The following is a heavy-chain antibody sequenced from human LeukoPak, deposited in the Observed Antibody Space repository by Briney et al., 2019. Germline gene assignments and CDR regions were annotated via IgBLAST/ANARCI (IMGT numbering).Heavy chain of an antibody. V-gene: IGHV4-38-2*01. J-gene: IGHJ4*02. CDR2: IYHSGST. Sequence: SETLSLTXAVSGYSISSGYYWGWIRQPPGKGLEWIGSIYHSGSTYYNPSLKSRVTISVDTSKNQFSLKLSSVTAADTAVYYCARGYSNYQNYFDYWGQGTLVTVSS. CDR3: ARGYSNYQNYFDY. D-gene: IGHD4-11*01. CDR1: GYSISSGYY.